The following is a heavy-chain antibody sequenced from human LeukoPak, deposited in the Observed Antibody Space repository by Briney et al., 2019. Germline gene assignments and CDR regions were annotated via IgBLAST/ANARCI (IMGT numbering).Heavy chain of an antibody. CDR1: EFTFSTYS. CDR3: ARSRLGGQGAFDI. Sequence: GGSLRLSCVASEFTFSTYSMNWVRQAPGKGLEWVSYVSTSSSTIYYADSVKGRFTISRDNANTSLFLEMNSLRAEDTAVYYCARSRLGGQGAFDIWGQGTVVTVSS. J-gene: IGHJ3*02. D-gene: IGHD1-1*01. V-gene: IGHV3-48*01. CDR2: VSTSSSTI.